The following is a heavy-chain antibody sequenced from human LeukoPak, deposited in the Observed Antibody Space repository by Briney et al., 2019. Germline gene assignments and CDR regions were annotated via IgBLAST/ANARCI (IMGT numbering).Heavy chain of an antibody. Sequence: PSETLSLTCTVSGDSISGYYWSWIRQPPGKGLEWIGYIYHSGNTNYNPSLESRVTISVDTPMNQFSLRLSSVTAADTAVYYCARGRRTTSFIASYMDVWGKGATATVSS. J-gene: IGHJ6*03. V-gene: IGHV4-59*01. CDR3: ARGRRTTSFIASYMDV. D-gene: IGHD2-2*01. CDR2: IYHSGNT. CDR1: GDSISGYY.